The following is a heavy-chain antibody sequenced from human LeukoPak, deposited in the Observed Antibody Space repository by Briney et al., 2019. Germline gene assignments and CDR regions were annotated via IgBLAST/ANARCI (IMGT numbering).Heavy chain of an antibody. V-gene: IGHV3-15*01. CDR3: TTTETFGIVGATDDY. CDR2: IKSKTDGGTT. D-gene: IGHD1-26*01. J-gene: IGHJ4*02. CDR1: GFTFSNAW. Sequence: PGGSLRLSCAASGFTFSNAWMSWVRQAPGKGLEWVGRIKSKTDGGTTDYAAPVKGRFTIPRDDSKNTLYLQMNSLKTEDTAVYYCTTTETFGIVGATDDYWGQGTLVTVSS.